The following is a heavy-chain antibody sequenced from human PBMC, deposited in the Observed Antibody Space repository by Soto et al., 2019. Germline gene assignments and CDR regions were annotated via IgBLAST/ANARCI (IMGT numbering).Heavy chain of an antibody. V-gene: IGHV1-69*13. CDR3: AREWFGETYYYYGMDV. CDR1: GGTFSSYA. CDR2: IIPIFGTA. Sequence: EASVKVSCKASGGTFSSYAISWVRQAPGQGLEWMGGIIPIFGTANYAQKFQGRVTITADESTSTAYMELSSLRSEDTAVYYCAREWFGETYYYYGMDVWGQGTTVTVSS. J-gene: IGHJ6*02. D-gene: IGHD3-10*01.